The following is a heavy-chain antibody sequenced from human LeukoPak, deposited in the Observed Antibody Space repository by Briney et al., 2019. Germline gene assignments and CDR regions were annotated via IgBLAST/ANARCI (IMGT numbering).Heavy chain of an antibody. CDR3: ARGSGYDPAYWYFDL. CDR2: IYYSGST. D-gene: IGHD5-12*01. Sequence: SETLSLTCTVTGGSFSTYYWSWIRQPPGKGLEWIGYIYYSGSTNYNPSLKSRVTISVDTSKNQFSLKLSSVTAADTAVYYCARGSGYDPAYWYFDLWGRGTLVTVSS. J-gene: IGHJ2*01. V-gene: IGHV4-59*01. CDR1: GGSFSTYY.